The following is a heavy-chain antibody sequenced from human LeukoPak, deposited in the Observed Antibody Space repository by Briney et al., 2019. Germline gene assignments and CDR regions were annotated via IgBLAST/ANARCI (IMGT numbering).Heavy chain of an antibody. Sequence: SVKVSCKASGGTFTGYTISWVRQAPGQGLEWMGRIIPLFGTVDYAQKFQGRVTITTDESATTAYMQLSSLKSDDTAVYYCARGVRSAFHTPPPDYWGQGTRVTVSS. CDR1: GGTFTGYT. CDR3: ARGVRSAFHTPPPDY. V-gene: IGHV1-69*05. D-gene: IGHD3-3*01. CDR2: IIPLFGTV. J-gene: IGHJ4*02.